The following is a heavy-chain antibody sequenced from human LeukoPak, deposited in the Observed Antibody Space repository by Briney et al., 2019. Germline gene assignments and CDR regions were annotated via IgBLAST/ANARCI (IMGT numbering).Heavy chain of an antibody. CDR2: IIPIFGTA. D-gene: IGHD3-22*01. J-gene: IGHJ6*02. CDR3: ARVYYYDSSGYNYYYYGMDV. Sequence: GASEKVSCKASGGTFSSYAISWVRQAPGQGLEWMGGIIPIFGTANYAQKSQGRVTITADESTSTAYMELSSLRSEDTAVYYCARVYYYDSSGYNYYYYGMDVWGQGTTVTVSS. V-gene: IGHV1-69*01. CDR1: GGTFSSYA.